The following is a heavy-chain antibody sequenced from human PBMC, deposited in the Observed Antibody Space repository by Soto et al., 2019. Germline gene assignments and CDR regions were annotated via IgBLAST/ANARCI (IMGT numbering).Heavy chain of an antibody. V-gene: IGHV4-4*02. CDR2: VYHTGDT. CDR1: GGTVASSHW. Sequence: SETLSLTCVVSGGTVASSHWLSWFRQSPGRGLEWIGNVYHTGDTNFNPSLQSRVTFSVDKSNNQFSLRLTSVTAADTAVYFCAREIVTAGGNNYFDPWGPGTLVTVSS. D-gene: IGHD2-21*02. J-gene: IGHJ5*02. CDR3: AREIVTAGGNNYFDP.